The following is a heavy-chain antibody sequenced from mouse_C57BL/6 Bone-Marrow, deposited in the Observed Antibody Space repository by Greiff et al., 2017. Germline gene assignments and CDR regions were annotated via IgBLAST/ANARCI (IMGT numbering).Heavy chain of an antibody. V-gene: IGHV2-5*01. J-gene: IGHJ4*01. CDR2: IWRGGST. CDR1: GFSLTSYG. CDR3: AKNGWDSNYAMDY. Sequence: VMLVESGPGLVQPSQSLSITCTVSGFSLTSYGVHWVRQSPGKGLEWLGVIWRGGSTDYNAAFMSRLSITKDNSKSQVFFKMNSLQADDTAIYYCAKNGWDSNYAMDYWGQGTSVTVSS. D-gene: IGHD2-5*01.